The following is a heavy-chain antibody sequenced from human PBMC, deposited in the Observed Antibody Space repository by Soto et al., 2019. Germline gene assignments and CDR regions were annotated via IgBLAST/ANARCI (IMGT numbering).Heavy chain of an antibody. CDR2: IKQDGSEK. CDR3: ARTYYYASSGYYYNFY. J-gene: IGHJ4*02. CDR1: GFPFSSYW. D-gene: IGHD3-22*01. V-gene: IGHV3-7*01. Sequence: GGSLRLSCAASGFPFSSYWMSWFRQAPGKGLEWVANIKQDGSEKYYVDPVKGRFTISRDNAKNSLYLQMNNLRAEDTAVYYCARTYYYASSGYYYNFYWGQGTLVTVSS.